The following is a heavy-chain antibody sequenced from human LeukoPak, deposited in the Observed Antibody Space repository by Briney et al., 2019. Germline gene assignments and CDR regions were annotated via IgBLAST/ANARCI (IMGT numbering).Heavy chain of an antibody. CDR1: GYSISSGYY. D-gene: IGHD2-8*01. J-gene: IGHJ4*02. V-gene: IGHV4-38-2*02. CDR2: IYHSGST. Sequence: SETLSLTCTVSGYSISSGYYWGWIRQPPGKGLGWIRSIYHSGSTHYNPSLKSRDTISVDTSKNQFSLKLSSVTAADTAVYYCARIPDIVLMVYAGDGDYWGQGTLVTVSS. CDR3: ARIPDIVLMVYAGDGDY.